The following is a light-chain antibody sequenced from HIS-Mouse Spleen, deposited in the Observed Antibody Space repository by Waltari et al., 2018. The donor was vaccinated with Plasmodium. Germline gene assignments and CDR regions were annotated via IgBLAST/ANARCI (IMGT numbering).Light chain of an antibody. CDR3: YSTDSSGNHRV. Sequence: SYELTQPPSVSVSPGQTARITCSGDALPKKYAYWSQQKSGQAPVLVIYEDSKRPPGTPERFSGSSSGTMATLTISGAQVEDEADYYCYSTDSSGNHRVFGGGTKLTVL. CDR2: EDS. V-gene: IGLV3-10*01. J-gene: IGLJ3*02. CDR1: ALPKKY.